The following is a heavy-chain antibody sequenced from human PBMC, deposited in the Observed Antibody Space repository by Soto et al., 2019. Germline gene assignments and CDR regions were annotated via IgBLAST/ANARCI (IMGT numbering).Heavy chain of an antibody. CDR3: AAFSSYCSGGSCYFTTTWATEAFDY. CDR1: GGSISSGGYY. J-gene: IGHJ4*02. CDR2: IYYSGST. V-gene: IGHV4-31*03. Sequence: SETLSLTCTFSGGSISSGGYYWSWIRQHPGKGLEWIGYIYYSGSTYYNPSLKSRVTISVDTSKNQFSLKLSSVTAADTAVYYCAAFSSYCSGGSCYFTTTWATEAFDYWGQGTLVTVSS. D-gene: IGHD2-15*01.